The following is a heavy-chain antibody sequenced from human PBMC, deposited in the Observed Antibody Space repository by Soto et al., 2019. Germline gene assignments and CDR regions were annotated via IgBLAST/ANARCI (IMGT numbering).Heavy chain of an antibody. D-gene: IGHD2-2*01. V-gene: IGHV4-34*01. J-gene: IGHJ4*02. CDR1: SESLRGYY. Sequence: SETLSLTCAVSSESLRGYYWTWIRQSPGKGLEWIGEISQSGFTNYNPSLESRVNMSVDTSKSQFSLQMNSLKTEDTAVYYCTRLPRHPRPAFEYWGQGTLVTVSS. CDR2: ISQSGFT. CDR3: TRLPRHPRPAFEY.